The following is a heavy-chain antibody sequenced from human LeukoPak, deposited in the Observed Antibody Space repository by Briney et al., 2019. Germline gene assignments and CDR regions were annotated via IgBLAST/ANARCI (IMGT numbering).Heavy chain of an antibody. CDR1: GGSISSYY. D-gene: IGHD3-10*01. CDR3: ARDNAVYGSGSYTLDY. V-gene: IGHV4-59*01. J-gene: IGHJ4*02. Sequence: SETLSLTCTVSGGSISSYYWSWIRQPPGKGLEWIGYIYYSGSTNYNPSLKSRVTISVDTSKNQFSLKLSSVTAADTAVYYCARDNAVYGSGSYTLDYWGQGTLVTVSS. CDR2: IYYSGST.